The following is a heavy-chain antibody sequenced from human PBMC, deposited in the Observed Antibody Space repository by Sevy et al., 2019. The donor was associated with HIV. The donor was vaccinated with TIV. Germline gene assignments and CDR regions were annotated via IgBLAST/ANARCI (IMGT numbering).Heavy chain of an antibody. CDR2: ISGSGGST. V-gene: IGHV3-23*01. Sequence: GGSLRLSCAASGFTFSSYAMSWVRQAPGKGLEWVSAISGSGGSTYYAHSVKGRFTISRDNSKNTLYLQMNSLRAEDRDVYYCARQIKPSLNYYDSSGDYFDYWGQGTLVTVSS. CDR1: GFTFSSYA. CDR3: ARQIKPSLNYYDSSGDYFDY. D-gene: IGHD3-22*01. J-gene: IGHJ4*02.